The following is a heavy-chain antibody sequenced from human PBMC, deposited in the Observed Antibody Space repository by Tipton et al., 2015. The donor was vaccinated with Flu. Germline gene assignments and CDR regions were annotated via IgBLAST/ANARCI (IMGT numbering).Heavy chain of an antibody. CDR1: GYTFTGYY. D-gene: IGHD3-16*02. CDR2: INPKSGGT. J-gene: IGHJ4*02. Sequence: QVQLVQSGAEVKKTGASVKVSCKASGYTFTGYYMNWVRQAPGTGLEWMGWINPKSGGTHHAQKFQGRVTMTRDTSISTAYMVLSGLRSDDTALYYCAGDMGDLSLLGFDSWGQGTLVTVSS. V-gene: IGHV1-2*02. CDR3: AGDMGDLSLLGFDS.